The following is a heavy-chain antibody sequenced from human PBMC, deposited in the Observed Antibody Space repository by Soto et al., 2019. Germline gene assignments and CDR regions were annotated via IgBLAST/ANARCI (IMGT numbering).Heavy chain of an antibody. CDR1: GFSLSTSGVG. D-gene: IGHD2-2*01. CDR3: AHTSPKLHCSSTSCYSFDWFDP. J-gene: IGHJ5*02. V-gene: IGHV2-5*02. CDR2: IYWDDDK. Sequence: SGPTLVNPTQTLTLTCTVSGFSLSTSGVGVGWIRQPPGKALEWLALIYWDDDKRYSPSLKSRLTITKDTSKNQVVLTMTNMDPVDTATYYCAHTSPKLHCSSTSCYSFDWFDPWGQGTLVTVSS.